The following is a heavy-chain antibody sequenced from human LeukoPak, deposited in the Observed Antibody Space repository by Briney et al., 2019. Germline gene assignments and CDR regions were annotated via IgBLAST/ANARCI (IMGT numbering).Heavy chain of an antibody. Sequence: GGSLRLSCAASGFTFSSYAMSWVRQAPGKGLEWVSTISDGGGSTYYADSVKGRFTISRDNSKNTLFLQMKSLRGDDTAVYFCATGGSMAHEGIHSWGQGTLVIVSS. V-gene: IGHV3-23*01. CDR1: GFTFSSYA. CDR2: ISDGGGST. D-gene: IGHD3-10*01. CDR3: ATGGSMAHEGIHS. J-gene: IGHJ4*02.